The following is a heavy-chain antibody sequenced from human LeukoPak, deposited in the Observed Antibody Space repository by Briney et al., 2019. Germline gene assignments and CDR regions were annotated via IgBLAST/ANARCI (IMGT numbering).Heavy chain of an antibody. CDR1: GFTFSNYW. J-gene: IGHJ3*02. CDR2: IYSDGSST. D-gene: IGHD4-17*01. V-gene: IGHV3-74*01. Sequence: GGSLRLSCAASGFTFSNYWMNWVRQAPGKGLVWVSRIYSDGSSTSYADSVKGRFTISRDNARNTLYLHMNTLGVEDTAVYYCRLRSDAFEIWGQGTLVTVSS. CDR3: RLRSDAFEI.